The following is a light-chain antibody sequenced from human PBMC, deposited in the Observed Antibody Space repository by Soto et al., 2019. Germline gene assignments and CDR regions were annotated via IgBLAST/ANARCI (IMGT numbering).Light chain of an antibody. J-gene: IGKJ1*01. CDR3: QQYSSYWT. CDR2: DAS. V-gene: IGKV1-5*01. Sequence: DIQMTQSPSTLSASVGDRVTITCRASQSVSRWLAWYQQKPGTAPKLLIYDASNLESGVPSRFRGSGSGTEFTLAIASLQPDDFTTYHCQQYSSYWTFGQGTKMEIK. CDR1: QSVSRW.